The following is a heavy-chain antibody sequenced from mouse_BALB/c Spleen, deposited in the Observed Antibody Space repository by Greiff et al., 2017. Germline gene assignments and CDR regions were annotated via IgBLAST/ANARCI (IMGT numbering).Heavy chain of an antibody. Sequence: VQLQQSGPGLVAPSQSLSITCTVSGFSLTSYGVHWVRQPPGKGLEWLGVIWAGGSTNYNSALMSRLSISKDNSKSQVFLKMNSLQTDDTAMYYCARGLYYGSRYFDVWGAGTTVTVSS. D-gene: IGHD1-1*01. J-gene: IGHJ1*01. CDR3: ARGLYYGSRYFDV. CDR1: GFSLTSYG. V-gene: IGHV2-9*02. CDR2: IWAGGST.